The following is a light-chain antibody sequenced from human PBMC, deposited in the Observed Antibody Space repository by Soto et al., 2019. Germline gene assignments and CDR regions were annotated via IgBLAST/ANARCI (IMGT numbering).Light chain of an antibody. CDR3: QQLFDSPIT. J-gene: IGKJ5*01. CDR2: AAS. Sequence: DIQVTQYPSTLSGSIGESVTITCRASQVISTSLAWYQVKPGKAPKLLIYAASTLESGVPSRFSATVSGTEFSLTITSLQPEDFATYYCQQLFDSPITFGQGTRLEIK. V-gene: IGKV1-9*01. CDR1: QVISTS.